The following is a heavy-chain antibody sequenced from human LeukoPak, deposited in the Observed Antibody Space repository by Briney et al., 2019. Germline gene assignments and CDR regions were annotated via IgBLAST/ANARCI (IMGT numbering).Heavy chain of an antibody. CDR1: GGSFSGYY. V-gene: IGHV4-34*01. Sequence: SETLSLTCAVYGGSFSGYYWSWIRQPPGKGLEWIGEINHSGSTNYNPSLKSRVTISVDTSKNQFSLKLSSVTAADTAVYYCARGQLTVTTRTNNYYYYYYGMDVWGQGTTVTVSS. CDR2: INHSGST. CDR3: ARGQLTVTTRTNNYYYYYYGMDV. D-gene: IGHD4-17*01. J-gene: IGHJ6*02.